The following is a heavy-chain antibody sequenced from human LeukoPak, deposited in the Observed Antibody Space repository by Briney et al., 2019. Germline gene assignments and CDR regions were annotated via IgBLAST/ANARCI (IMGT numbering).Heavy chain of an antibody. CDR2: INPSGGST. D-gene: IGHD3-10*01. J-gene: IGHJ5*02. CDR3: ARGLYGSGSYSWFDP. CDR1: GYTFTSYY. V-gene: IGHV1-46*01. Sequence: ASVTVSCKASGYTFTSYYMHWVRQAPGQGPEWVGIINPSGGSTSYAQKFQGRVTMTRDTSTSTVYMELSSLRSEDTAVYYCARGLYGSGSYSWFDPWGQGTLVTVSS.